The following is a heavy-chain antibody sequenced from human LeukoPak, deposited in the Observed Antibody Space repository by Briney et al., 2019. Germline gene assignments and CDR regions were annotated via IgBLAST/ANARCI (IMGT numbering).Heavy chain of an antibody. CDR2: IHYSGNT. CDR1: GDSISSNNYY. D-gene: IGHD1-26*01. V-gene: IGHV4-39*01. Sequence: SETLSLTCTVSGDSISSNNYYWGWIRQPPGKGLEWIGSIHYSGNTYYNPSLKSRVTISVDTSKNQFSLKLSSVTAADTAVYYCARQGSGSYYRRPFDYWGQGTLVTVSS. J-gene: IGHJ4*02. CDR3: ARQGSGSYYRRPFDY.